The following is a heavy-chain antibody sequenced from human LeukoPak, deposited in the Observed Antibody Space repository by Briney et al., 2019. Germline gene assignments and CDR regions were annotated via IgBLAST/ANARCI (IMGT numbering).Heavy chain of an antibody. D-gene: IGHD6-19*01. CDR2: TNPNSGGT. Sequence: ASVKVSCKASGYTFTGYYMHWVRQAPGQGLEWMGWTNPNSGGTNHTQKFQGRATMTRDTSLSTAYLELSRLRSDDTAVYYCATPHRSAYSSGWYFDYWGQGTLVTVSS. CDR1: GYTFTGYY. V-gene: IGHV1-2*02. CDR3: ATPHRSAYSSGWYFDY. J-gene: IGHJ4*02.